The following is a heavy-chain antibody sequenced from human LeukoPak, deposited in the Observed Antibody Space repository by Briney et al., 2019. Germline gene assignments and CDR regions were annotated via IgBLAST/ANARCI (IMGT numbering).Heavy chain of an antibody. J-gene: IGHJ6*02. CDR1: GFPFSSYA. D-gene: IGHD2-15*01. V-gene: IGHV3-64D*09. CDR3: VRGYSFGPYGMDV. Sequence: GGSLILSCSASGFPFSSYAMHWVRQAPGKGLEYVSAISDSGGSTYYADSVKGRFTIPRDNSKNTLYLQMSSLRAEDTAVYFCVRGYSFGPYGMDVWGQGTTVTVSS. CDR2: ISDSGGST.